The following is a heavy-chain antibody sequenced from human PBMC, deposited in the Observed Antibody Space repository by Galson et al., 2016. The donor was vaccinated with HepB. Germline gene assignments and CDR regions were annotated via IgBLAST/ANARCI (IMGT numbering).Heavy chain of an antibody. CDR1: GGSISSSSYY. CDR3: ARHSGYSSSWYFFEALDY. J-gene: IGHJ4*02. CDR2: IYYSGST. V-gene: IGHV4-39*01. D-gene: IGHD6-13*01. Sequence: LSLTCTVSGGSISSSSYYWGWIRQPPGKGLEWIGSIYYSGSTYYNPSLKSRVTISVDTSKNQFSLKLSSVTAADTAVYYCARHSGYSSSWYFFEALDYWGQGTLVTVSS.